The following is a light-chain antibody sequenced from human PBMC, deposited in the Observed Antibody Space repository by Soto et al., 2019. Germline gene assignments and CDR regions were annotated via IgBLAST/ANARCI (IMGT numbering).Light chain of an antibody. Sequence: SYELTQPPSVSVSPGQTASITCSGANLGDKYVFWYQQKPGQSPKLVIYQDNKRPSGIPERISGSNSRNTATLTISGTRATDEADYYCQAWDSNTWVFGGGTKLTVL. J-gene: IGLJ3*02. CDR3: QAWDSNTWV. V-gene: IGLV3-1*01. CDR2: QDN. CDR1: NLGDKY.